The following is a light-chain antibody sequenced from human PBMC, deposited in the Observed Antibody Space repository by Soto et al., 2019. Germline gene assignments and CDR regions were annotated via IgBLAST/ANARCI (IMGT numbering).Light chain of an antibody. Sequence: DIQMTQSPSSLSASVGDRVTITCRASQSISSYLNWYQQKPGKAPKLLIYAASSLQSGVTSRFSCIGSGTAFTLTISTLQPEDFATYSYQQGYSNPPTFGQGTKVEIK. CDR2: AAS. CDR3: QQGYSNPPT. V-gene: IGKV1-39*01. J-gene: IGKJ1*01. CDR1: QSISSY.